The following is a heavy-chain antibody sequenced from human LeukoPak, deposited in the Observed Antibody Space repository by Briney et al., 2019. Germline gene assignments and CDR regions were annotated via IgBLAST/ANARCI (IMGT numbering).Heavy chain of an antibody. CDR2: ISWNSGSI. Sequence: PGGSLRLSCAASGFTFDDYAMHWVRQAPGKGLEWVSGISWNSGSIGYADSVKGRFTISRDNAKNSLYLEMNSLRAEDTALYYCAKARGVRAINWFDPWGQGTLVTVSS. CDR3: AKARGVRAINWFDP. CDR1: GFTFDDYA. V-gene: IGHV3-9*01. D-gene: IGHD2-21*01. J-gene: IGHJ5*02.